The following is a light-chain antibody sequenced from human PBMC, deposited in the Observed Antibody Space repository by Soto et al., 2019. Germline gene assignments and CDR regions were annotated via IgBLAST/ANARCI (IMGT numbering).Light chain of an antibody. CDR3: QQSFNTHPMYT. J-gene: IGKJ2*01. V-gene: IGKV1-39*01. CDR2: AAY. Sequence: IQMTQSPSSLSASMGDRVTITCRSNQTINNYLNWYQQKPGNAPKLLIYAAYSLHVGVPSRFSGTGSGTDFTLTISGLKPEDFASYYCQQSFNTHPMYTFGQGTTL. CDR1: QTINNY.